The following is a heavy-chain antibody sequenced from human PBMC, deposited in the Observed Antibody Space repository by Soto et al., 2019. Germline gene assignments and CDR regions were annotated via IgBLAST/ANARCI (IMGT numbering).Heavy chain of an antibody. CDR3: ARDHGDYPKFYYGMDV. Sequence: SETLSLTCTVSGGSISSYYWSWIRQPPGKGLEWIGYIYYSGSTNYNPSLKSRVTISVDTSKNQFSLKLSSVTAADTAVYYCARDHGDYPKFYYGMDVWGQGTTVTVSS. D-gene: IGHD4-17*01. CDR2: IYYSGST. V-gene: IGHV4-59*01. J-gene: IGHJ6*02. CDR1: GGSISSYY.